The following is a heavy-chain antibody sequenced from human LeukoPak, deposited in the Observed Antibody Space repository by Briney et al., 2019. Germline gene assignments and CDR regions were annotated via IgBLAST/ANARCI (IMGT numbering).Heavy chain of an antibody. J-gene: IGHJ3*02. CDR2: IYYSGST. CDR3: ARNPPYSSGWPSRENAFDI. CDR1: GGSISSSSYY. D-gene: IGHD6-19*01. Sequence: SETLSLTCTVSGGSISSSSYYWGWIRQPPGKGLEWIGSIYYSGSTYYNPSLKSRVTISVDTSKNQFSLKLSSVTAADTAVYYCARNPPYSSGWPSRENAFDIWGQGTMVTVSS. V-gene: IGHV4-39*01.